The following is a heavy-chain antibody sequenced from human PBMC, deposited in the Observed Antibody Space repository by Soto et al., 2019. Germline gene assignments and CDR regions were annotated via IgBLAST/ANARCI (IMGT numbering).Heavy chain of an antibody. CDR3: ARSGGEQWLVRYYYYGMDV. CDR1: GDSISSGDH. D-gene: IGHD6-19*01. J-gene: IGHJ6*02. Sequence: SETLSLTCAVSGDSISSGDHWGWIRQPPGKGLEWVVSLYHSGTTHYNPSLTSRVTMSVDKSKNQFSLKLTSVTAADTAVYYCARSGGEQWLVRYYYYGMDVWGQGTTVTVSS. CDR2: LYHSGTT. V-gene: IGHV4-38-2*01.